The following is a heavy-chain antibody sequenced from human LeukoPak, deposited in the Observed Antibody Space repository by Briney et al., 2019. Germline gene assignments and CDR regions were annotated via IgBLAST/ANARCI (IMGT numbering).Heavy chain of an antibody. D-gene: IGHD3-10*01. CDR2: ISGSGGST. Sequence: PGGSLRLSCAASGFSFSDAWMSWVRQAPGKGLEWVSAISGSGGSTYYADSVKGRFTISRDNSKNTLYLQMNSLRAEGTAVYYCAKGSHRGGITMVRGANYFDYWGQGTLVTVSS. J-gene: IGHJ4*02. V-gene: IGHV3-23*01. CDR1: GFSFSDAW. CDR3: AKGSHRGGITMVRGANYFDY.